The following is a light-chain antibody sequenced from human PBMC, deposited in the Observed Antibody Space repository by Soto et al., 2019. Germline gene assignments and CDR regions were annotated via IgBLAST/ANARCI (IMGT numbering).Light chain of an antibody. V-gene: IGKV3-11*01. CDR2: DAS. CDR1: QSVSTY. J-gene: IGKJ1*01. Sequence: EIVLTQSPATLSLSPGDRATLSCRASQSVSTYFAWYQQKPGQPPRLLIYDASNRATGIPARFSGSGSGTDFTLTISSLEPEDFAVYYSQQRSNWPLKFGQGTKV. CDR3: QQRSNWPLK.